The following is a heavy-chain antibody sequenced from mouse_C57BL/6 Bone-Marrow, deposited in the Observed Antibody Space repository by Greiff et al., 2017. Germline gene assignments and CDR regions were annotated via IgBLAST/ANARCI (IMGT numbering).Heavy chain of an antibody. J-gene: IGHJ4*01. D-gene: IGHD1-1*01. CDR3: ASITTVVATRGYYAMDY. CDR2: IDPANGNT. CDR1: GFNIKNTY. V-gene: IGHV14-3*01. Sequence: VQLKQSVAELVRPGASVKLSCTASGFNIKNTYMHWVKQRPEQGLEWIGRIDPANGNTKYAPKFQGKATITADTSSNTAYLQLISLTSEDTATYYGASITTVVATRGYYAMDYWGQGTSVPVSS.